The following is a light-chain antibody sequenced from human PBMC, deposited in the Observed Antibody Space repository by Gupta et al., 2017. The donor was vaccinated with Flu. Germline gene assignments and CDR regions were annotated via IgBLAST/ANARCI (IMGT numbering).Light chain of an antibody. Sequence: VTVTCASRAGAVTSAYYPNWFQQIPGQAPRVLIDSTSLRHAWTPARFAGSLLGGKAVLILSDVQPEDEAEYYSLLYYADADRGVFGGGTKLTVL. V-gene: IGLV7-43*01. J-gene: IGLJ2*01. CDR2: STS. CDR1: AGAVTSAYY. CDR3: LLYYADADRGV.